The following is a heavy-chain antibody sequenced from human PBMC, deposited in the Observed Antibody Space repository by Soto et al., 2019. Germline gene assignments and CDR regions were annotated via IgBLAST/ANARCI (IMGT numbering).Heavy chain of an antibody. CDR2: MNPGSGQT. Sequence: QVQLVQSGDEVKEPGASVRVSCEASGYTFINFDISWVRQAAGQGLEWLGWMNPGSGQTGYASKFKGRVAMTRDASTGTSHRELSSLTSDETAVYYCARMASAGTLNWFDPWGQGTLVTVSS. CDR1: GYTFINFD. D-gene: IGHD6-13*01. J-gene: IGHJ5*02. CDR3: ARMASAGTLNWFDP. V-gene: IGHV1-8*02.